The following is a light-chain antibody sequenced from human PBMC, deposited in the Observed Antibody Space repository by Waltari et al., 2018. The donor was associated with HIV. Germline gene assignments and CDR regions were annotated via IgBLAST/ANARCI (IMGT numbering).Light chain of an antibody. CDR3: QQYYTTPLT. CDR1: RSVLSTTNDKNY. J-gene: IGKJ4*02. Sequence: DIVMTQSPASLVVYLGERATINCKSSRSVLSTTNDKNYLAWFQQKPRQPPRLLILWASSRQSGVPARFSGSGSRTDFTLTINSLQAEDVAVYYCQQYYTTPLTFGGGTKVEVK. CDR2: WAS. V-gene: IGKV4-1*01.